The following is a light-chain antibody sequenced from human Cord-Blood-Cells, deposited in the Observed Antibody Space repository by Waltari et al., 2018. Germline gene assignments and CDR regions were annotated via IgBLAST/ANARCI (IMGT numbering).Light chain of an antibody. V-gene: IGLV1-44*01. CDR3: AAWDDSLNGPV. CDR1: SSNIGSNT. J-gene: IGLJ1*01. Sequence: QSVLTQPPSASGTLGQRVTISCSGSSSNIGSNTVNWYQPLPGTAPKLLSYSNTQLPSGVPDRFSRSKSGTSASLAISGLQSEDEAEYYCAAWDDSLNGPVFGTGTKVTVL. CDR2: SNT.